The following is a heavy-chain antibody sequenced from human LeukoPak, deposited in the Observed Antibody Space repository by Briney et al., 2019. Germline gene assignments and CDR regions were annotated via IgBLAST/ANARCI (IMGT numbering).Heavy chain of an antibody. CDR3: TTPAAGPRAEYSQH. J-gene: IGHJ1*01. CDR2: IKQDGSEK. V-gene: IGHV3-7*01. D-gene: IGHD6-13*01. CDR1: GFTFSSYW. Sequence: GGSLRLSCAASGFTFSSYWMSWVRQAPGKGLEWVANIKQDGSEKYYVDSVKGRFTTSRDNAKSSLYLQMNSLRAEDTAVYYCTTPAAGPRAEYSQHWGQGTLVTVSS.